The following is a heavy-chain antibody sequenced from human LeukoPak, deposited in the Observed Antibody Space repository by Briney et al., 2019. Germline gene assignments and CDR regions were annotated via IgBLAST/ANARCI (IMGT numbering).Heavy chain of an antibody. D-gene: IGHD3-10*01. J-gene: IGHJ4*02. Sequence: ASVKVSCKASGYTFTSHYMQWVRLAPGQGLEWMGIINPSGGGTRYAQKFQGRVTMTRDTSTSTVYTELSSLRPEDPAVYYGAREGSGSLPHLDHWGQGNLVPVSS. CDR1: GYTFTSHY. V-gene: IGHV1-46*01. CDR3: AREGSGSLPHLDH. CDR2: INPSGGGT.